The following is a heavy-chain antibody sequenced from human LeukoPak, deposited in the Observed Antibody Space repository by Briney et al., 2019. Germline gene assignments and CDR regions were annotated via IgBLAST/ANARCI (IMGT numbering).Heavy chain of an antibody. CDR3: ARPSRAVAGSYYYYYMHV. Sequence: GGSLRLSCAASGFSFSSFWMHWVRQGPGKGLEWVSRINTDGSSTTYADSVKGRFTISRDNAKNTLYLQMNSLRAEDTAVYYCARPSRAVAGSYYYYYMHVWGKGTTVTVSS. V-gene: IGHV3-74*01. CDR1: GFSFSSFW. D-gene: IGHD6-19*01. J-gene: IGHJ6*03. CDR2: INTDGSST.